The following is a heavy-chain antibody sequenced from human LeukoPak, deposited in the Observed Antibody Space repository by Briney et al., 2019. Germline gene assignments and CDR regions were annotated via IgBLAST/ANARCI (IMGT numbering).Heavy chain of an antibody. CDR1: GFTFSSYS. CDR2: ISGNGGST. CDR3: AKEGGHYYYYYMDV. V-gene: IGHV3-23*01. Sequence: GGSLRLSCAASGFTFSSYSMNWVRQAPGKGLEWVSAISGNGGSTYYADSVKGRFTISRDNSKNTLYLQMNSLRAEDTAVYYCAKEGGHYYYYYMDVWGKGTTVTVSS. J-gene: IGHJ6*03.